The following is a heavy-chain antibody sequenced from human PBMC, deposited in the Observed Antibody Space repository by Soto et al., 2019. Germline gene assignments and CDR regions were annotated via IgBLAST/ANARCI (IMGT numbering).Heavy chain of an antibody. CDR3: ATFSGWYSAFDY. CDR1: GASINNYY. Sequence: PSETLSLTCTVSGASINNYYWSWIRQAPGKGLEWIGYIYSSGSTNYHPSLKSRATISVDTSKSDFSLKLTSVTAADTAVYYCATFSGWYSAFDYWGQGTPVTVS. V-gene: IGHV4-59*01. J-gene: IGHJ4*02. D-gene: IGHD6-19*01. CDR2: IYSSGST.